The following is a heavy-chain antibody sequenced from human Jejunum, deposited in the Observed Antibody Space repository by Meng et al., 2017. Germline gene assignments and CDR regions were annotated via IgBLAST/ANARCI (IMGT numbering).Heavy chain of an antibody. J-gene: IGHJ4*02. CDR2: ISAYSGNT. V-gene: IGHV1-18*01. CDR3: ARSRDYAHDY. CDR1: GYPFTTNG. D-gene: IGHD4-17*01. Sequence: VQVVQSGAEVKKPGDSVKVSCKASGYPFTTNGITWVRQAPGQGLEWMGWISAYSGNTNYAQKVQGRVTLTTDTSTTTAYMELRSLRSDDTAVYYCARSRDYAHDYWGQGTLVTVSS.